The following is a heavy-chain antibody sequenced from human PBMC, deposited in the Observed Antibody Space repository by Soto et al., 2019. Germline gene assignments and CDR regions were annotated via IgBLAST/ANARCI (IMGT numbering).Heavy chain of an antibody. CDR3: AREEGSSSWSTPYYYSGMDV. Sequence: SETLSLTCTVSGGSISSGGYYWSWIRQHPGKGLEWIGYIYYSGSTYYNPSLKSRVTISVDTSKNQFSLKLSSVTAADTAVYYCAREEGSSSWSTPYYYSGMDVWGQGTTVTVSS. CDR1: GGSISSGGYY. V-gene: IGHV4-31*03. CDR2: IYYSGST. D-gene: IGHD6-13*01. J-gene: IGHJ6*02.